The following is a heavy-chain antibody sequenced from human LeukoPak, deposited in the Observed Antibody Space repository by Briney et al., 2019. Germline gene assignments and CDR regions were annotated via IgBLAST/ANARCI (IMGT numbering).Heavy chain of an antibody. D-gene: IGHD4-17*01. Sequence: PSETLSLTCTVSGGSISSSSYYWGWIRQPPGKGLEWIGSIYYSGSTYYNPSLKSRVTISVDTSKNQFSLKLSSVTAADTAVYYCARVVEPQDCNYGDWFDPWGQGTLVTVSS. J-gene: IGHJ5*02. V-gene: IGHV4-39*07. CDR1: GGSISSSSYY. CDR2: IYYSGST. CDR3: ARVVEPQDCNYGDWFDP.